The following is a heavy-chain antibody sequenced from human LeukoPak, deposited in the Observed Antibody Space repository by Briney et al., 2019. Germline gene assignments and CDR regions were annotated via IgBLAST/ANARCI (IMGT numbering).Heavy chain of an antibody. CDR1: GLTFSSYA. J-gene: IGHJ4*02. D-gene: IGHD6-13*01. CDR3: VKDSSSWYGFPHFDY. V-gene: IGHV3-64D*06. CDR2: ISSNGGST. Sequence: QPGGSLRLSCSASGLTFSSYAMHWVRQAPGKGLEYVSAISSNGGSTYYADSVKGRFTISRDNSKNTLYLQMSSLRAEDTAVYYSVKDSSSWYGFPHFDYWGQGTLVTVSS.